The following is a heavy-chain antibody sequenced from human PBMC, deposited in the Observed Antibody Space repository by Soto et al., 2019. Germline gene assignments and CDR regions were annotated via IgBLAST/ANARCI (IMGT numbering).Heavy chain of an antibody. J-gene: IGHJ4*02. CDR3: AREDGGGGRRHDF. CDR1: GYTFAMHY. V-gene: IGHV1-46*01. D-gene: IGHD2-15*01. Sequence: QVQLVQSGAEVKKPGASVKISCKTSGYTFAMHYIHWVRQVPGQGLEWMGMINPSDGSTSYVQKFQGRVTMTRDTSATTVFLNMSRLTSHDTAVFYCAREDGGGGRRHDFWGQGTLDTGSS. CDR2: INPSDGST.